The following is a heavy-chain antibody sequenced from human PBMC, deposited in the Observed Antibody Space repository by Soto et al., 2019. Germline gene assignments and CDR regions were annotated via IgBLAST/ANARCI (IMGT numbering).Heavy chain of an antibody. J-gene: IGHJ5*01. D-gene: IGHD3-9*01. Sequence: SETLSLTCTVFGASLRSGSYYWSWIRQPPGKGLEWLGYIYYSGTTKYNPSLTSRVTLSVDMSKNQFSLKLNSVTAADSAVYFCARWASTYFDLLSAFDSCGQGVLVIGAS. CDR3: ARWASTYFDLLSAFDS. V-gene: IGHV4-61*01. CDR2: IYYSGTT. CDR1: GASLRSGSYY.